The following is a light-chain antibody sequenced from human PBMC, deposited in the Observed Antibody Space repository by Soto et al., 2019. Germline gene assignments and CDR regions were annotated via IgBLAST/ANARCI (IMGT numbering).Light chain of an antibody. CDR2: DVS. Sequence: QSVLTQPASVSGSPGQSIAISCTGTSREVGGYNSVSWYQQYPGKAPKLMIHDVSNRPSGVSDRFSGSKSGNTASLTISGLQAEDEADYYCSSWTSSSSYVFGSGTKVTVL. V-gene: IGLV2-14*01. CDR1: SREVGGYNS. CDR3: SSWTSSSSYV. J-gene: IGLJ1*01.